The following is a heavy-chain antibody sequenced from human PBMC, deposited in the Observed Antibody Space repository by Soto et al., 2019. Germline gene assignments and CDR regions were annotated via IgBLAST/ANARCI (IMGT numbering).Heavy chain of an antibody. Sequence: ASVKVSCKASGYTFTSYYMHWVRQAPGQGLEWMGIINPSGGSTSYAQKFQGRVTISRDNSKNTLYLQMNSLRAEDTAVYYCAKDKIVVVPTLGLDYWGQGTLVTVSS. V-gene: IGHV1-46*01. CDR2: INPSGGST. CDR3: AKDKIVVVPTLGLDY. J-gene: IGHJ4*02. D-gene: IGHD3-22*01. CDR1: GYTFTSYY.